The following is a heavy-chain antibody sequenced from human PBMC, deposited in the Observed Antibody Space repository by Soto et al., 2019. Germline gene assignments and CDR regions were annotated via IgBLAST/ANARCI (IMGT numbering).Heavy chain of an antibody. Sequence: PSETLSLTCTVSGGSVSSNSYSWGWIRQSPGKGLEWIGTIYSTENTYYHPFLLSRVTISVDTPKNQFSLKLSSVTAADTAVYYCARHTPAISISDHWGQGTLVTVSS. V-gene: IGHV4-39*01. CDR2: IYSTENT. J-gene: IGHJ4*02. CDR1: GGSVSSNSYS. D-gene: IGHD2-15*01. CDR3: ARHTPAISISDH.